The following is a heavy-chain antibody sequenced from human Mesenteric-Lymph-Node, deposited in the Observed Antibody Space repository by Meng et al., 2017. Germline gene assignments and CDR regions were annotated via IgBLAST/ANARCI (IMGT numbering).Heavy chain of an antibody. Sequence: QVQLVQSGSELKEPGASVKVSCKASGYTFTTYAMSRVRQAPGQGLEYLGWINTDTGRSTYAQDFTGRFAFSLDTSVSTAYLQISSLKAEDTAVYYCARVRCCNGASCCSDYWGLGSLVTVSS. CDR2: INTDTGRS. D-gene: IGHD2-15*01. CDR3: ARVRCCNGASCCSDY. V-gene: IGHV7-4-1*02. CDR1: GYTFTTYA. J-gene: IGHJ4*02.